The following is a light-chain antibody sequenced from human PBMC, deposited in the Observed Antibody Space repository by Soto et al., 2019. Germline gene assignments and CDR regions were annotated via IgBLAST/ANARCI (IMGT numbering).Light chain of an antibody. CDR3: QQYCSSPLT. Sequence: SQSASMIYLDWYQQKPGQAPKVLIYRASSRATGIPDRFSGSGSGTDFTLTISSLEPEDFAVYYCQQYCSSPLTFGGGTKVDI. J-gene: IGKJ4*01. V-gene: IGKV3-20*01. CDR2: RAS. CDR1: QSASMIY.